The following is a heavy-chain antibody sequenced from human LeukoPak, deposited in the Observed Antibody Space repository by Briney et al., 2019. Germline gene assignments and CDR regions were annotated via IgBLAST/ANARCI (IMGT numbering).Heavy chain of an antibody. J-gene: IGHJ4*02. CDR3: ASSSYGDYPY. CDR2: IYYSGST. D-gene: IGHD4-17*01. CDR1: GGSISSSSYY. Sequence: SETLSLTCTVSGGSISSSSYYWGWIRQPPGKGLEWIGSIYYSGSTYYNPSLKSRVTISVDTSKNQFPLKLSSVTAADTAVYYCASSSYGDYPYWGQGTLVTVSS. V-gene: IGHV4-39*01.